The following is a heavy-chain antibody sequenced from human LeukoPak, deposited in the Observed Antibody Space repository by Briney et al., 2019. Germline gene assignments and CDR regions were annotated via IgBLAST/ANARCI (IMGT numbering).Heavy chain of an antibody. Sequence: APVKVSCKASGYTFTSSFMHWVRQAPGQGLEWMGIINPSGGSPTYAQKFQGRVTMTRDTSTSTVYMELSSLRSEDTAMYYCARDSSSSSLADPWGQGTLVTVSS. CDR1: GYTFTSSF. D-gene: IGHD2-2*01. V-gene: IGHV1-46*01. CDR3: ARDSSSSSLADP. CDR2: INPSGGSP. J-gene: IGHJ5*02.